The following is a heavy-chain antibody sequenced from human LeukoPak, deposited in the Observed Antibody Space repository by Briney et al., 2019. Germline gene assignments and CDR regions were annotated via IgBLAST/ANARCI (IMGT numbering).Heavy chain of an antibody. D-gene: IGHD4-17*01. Sequence: SETLSLTCTVSGGSISSYYWSWIRQPPGKGLEWIGYIYYSGSTNYNPSLKSRVTISVDTSKNQFSLKLSSVTAADTAVFYCARVPMVGYGDSRGRNWFDPWGQGTLVTVSS. J-gene: IGHJ5*02. V-gene: IGHV4-59*12. CDR2: IYYSGST. CDR1: GGSISSYY. CDR3: ARVPMVGYGDSRGRNWFDP.